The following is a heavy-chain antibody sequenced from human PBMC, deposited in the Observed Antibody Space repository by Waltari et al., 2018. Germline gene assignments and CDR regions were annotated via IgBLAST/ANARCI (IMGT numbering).Heavy chain of an antibody. CDR1: GFTFGDYA. CDR2: IRSKAYGGKT. V-gene: IGHV3-49*04. Sequence: EVQLVESGGGLVQPGRSLRLSCTASGFTFGDYAMSWVRQAPGKGLEWVGFIRSKAYGGKTEYAASVKGRFTISRDDSKSIAYLQMNSLKTEDTAVYYCTRFSGITMIVVGLKGDFDYWGQGTLVTVSS. J-gene: IGHJ4*02. D-gene: IGHD3-22*01. CDR3: TRFSGITMIVVGLKGDFDY.